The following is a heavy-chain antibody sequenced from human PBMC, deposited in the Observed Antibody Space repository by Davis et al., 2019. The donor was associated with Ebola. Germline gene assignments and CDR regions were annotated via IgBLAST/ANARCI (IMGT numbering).Heavy chain of an antibody. Sequence: GESLKISCAASGFTFSGSALHWVRQASGKGLEWVGRIRSKANSYATAYAASVKGRFTISRDDSKNTAYLQMNSLKTEDTAVYYCTITVYYFEYWGQGTLVTVSS. V-gene: IGHV3-73*01. J-gene: IGHJ4*02. CDR1: GFTFSGSA. CDR3: TITVYYFEY. CDR2: IRSKANSYAT.